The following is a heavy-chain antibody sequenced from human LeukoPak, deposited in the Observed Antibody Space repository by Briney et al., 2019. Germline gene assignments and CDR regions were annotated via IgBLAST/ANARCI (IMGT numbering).Heavy chain of an antibody. Sequence: APVKVSCKASGYTFTSYDINWVRQATGQGLEWMGWMNPNSGNTGYAQKFQGRVTITRNTSISTAYMELSSLRSEDTAVYYCARVGTMVRGVIITSWFDPWGQGTLVTVSS. CDR3: ARVGTMVRGVIITSWFDP. CDR1: GYTFTSYD. V-gene: IGHV1-8*03. D-gene: IGHD3-10*01. CDR2: MNPNSGNT. J-gene: IGHJ5*02.